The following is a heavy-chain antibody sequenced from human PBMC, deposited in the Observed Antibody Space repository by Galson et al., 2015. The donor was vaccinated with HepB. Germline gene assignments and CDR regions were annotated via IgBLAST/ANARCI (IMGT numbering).Heavy chain of an antibody. CDR3: ANTPGSSGWYNYYYGMDV. Sequence: SLRLSCAASGFTFSSYAMSWVRQAPGKGLEWVSGISGSDGSTYYADYVKGRFTISRDKSKNTLFLQMNSLRAEDTAVYYCANTPGSSGWYNYYYGMDVWGQGTTVTVSS. CDR1: GFTFSSYA. D-gene: IGHD6-19*01. J-gene: IGHJ6*02. V-gene: IGHV3-23*01. CDR2: ISGSDGST.